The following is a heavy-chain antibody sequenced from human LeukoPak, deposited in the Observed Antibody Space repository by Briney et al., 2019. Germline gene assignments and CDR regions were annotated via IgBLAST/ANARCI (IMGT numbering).Heavy chain of an antibody. CDR3: ARGSITMIVVVSDWFDP. J-gene: IGHJ5*02. V-gene: IGHV4-34*01. D-gene: IGHD3-22*01. CDR2: INHSGST. CDR1: GGSISGYY. Sequence: PSETLSLTCTVSGGSISGYYWSWIRQPPGKGLEWIGEINHSGSTNYNPSLKSRVTISVDTSKNQFSLKLSSVTATDTAVYYCARGSITMIVVVSDWFDPWGQGTLVTVSS.